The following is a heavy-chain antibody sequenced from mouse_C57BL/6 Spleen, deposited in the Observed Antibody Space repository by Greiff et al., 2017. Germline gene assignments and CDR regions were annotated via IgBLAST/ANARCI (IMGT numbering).Heavy chain of an antibody. V-gene: IGHV5-9-1*02. CDR1: GFTFSSYA. J-gene: IGHJ1*03. CDR3: TREGTTVGRGYFDV. Sequence: EVHLVESGEGLVKPGGSLKLSCAASGFTFSSYAMSWVRQTPEKRLEWVAYISSGGDYIYYADTVKGRLPISRDNARNTLYLQMSSLKSEDTAMYYCTREGTTVGRGYFDVWGTGTTVTVSS. CDR2: ISSGGDYI. D-gene: IGHD1-1*01.